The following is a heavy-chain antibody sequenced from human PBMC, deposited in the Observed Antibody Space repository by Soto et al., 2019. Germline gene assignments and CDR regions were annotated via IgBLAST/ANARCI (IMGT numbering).Heavy chain of an antibody. J-gene: IGHJ6*01. V-gene: IGHV4-59*01. CDR3: PRQRERLAAAMNYRMEV. D-gene: IGHD6-13*01. CDR1: GGSISSYY. Sequence: PSETLSLTCTVSGGSISSYYWSWIRQPPGKGLEWIGYIYYSGSTNYNPSLKSLVTISVDTSKNQFSLKLISVTAADTAVYYCPRQRERLAAAMNYRMEVWGQGTTVSVTA. CDR2: IYYSGST.